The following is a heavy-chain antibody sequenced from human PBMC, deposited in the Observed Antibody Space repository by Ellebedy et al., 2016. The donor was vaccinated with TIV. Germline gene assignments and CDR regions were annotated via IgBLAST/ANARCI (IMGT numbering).Heavy chain of an antibody. D-gene: IGHD2-2*03. CDR3: ARNLDIVVVPAANGYYYGMDV. Sequence: MPSETLSLTCTVSGGSISSYYWSWIRQPAGKGLEWIGRIYTSGSTNYNPSLKSRVTMSVDTSKNQFSLKLSSVTAADTAVYYCARNLDIVVVPAANGYYYGMDVWGQGTTVTVSS. CDR2: IYTSGST. V-gene: IGHV4-4*07. J-gene: IGHJ6*02. CDR1: GGSISSYY.